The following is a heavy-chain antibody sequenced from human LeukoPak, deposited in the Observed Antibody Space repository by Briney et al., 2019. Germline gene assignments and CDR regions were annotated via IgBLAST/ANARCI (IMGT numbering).Heavy chain of an antibody. V-gene: IGHV4-59*08. CDR1: GGSISSYY. CDR2: IYYSGST. Sequence: PSETLSLTCTVSGGSISSYYWSWIRQPPGKGLGWIGYIYYSGSTNYNPSLKSRVTISVDTSKNQFSLKLSSVTAADTAVYYCARRITIFGVAYNWFDPWGQGTLVTVSS. J-gene: IGHJ5*02. CDR3: ARRITIFGVAYNWFDP. D-gene: IGHD3-3*01.